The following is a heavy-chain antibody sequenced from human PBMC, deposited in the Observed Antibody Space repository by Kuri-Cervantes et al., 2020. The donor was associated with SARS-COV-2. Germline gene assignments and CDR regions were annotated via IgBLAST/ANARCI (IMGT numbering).Heavy chain of an antibody. CDR2: ISYDGSNK. CDR1: GFTFSSYA. D-gene: IGHD3-22*01. Sequence: GGSLRLSCAASGFTFSSYAMHWVRQAPGKGLEWVSLISYDGSNKFYADSVKGRFTISRDNAKNSLYLQMNSLRAEDTAVYYCARDSSGYTDTWGQGTLVTVSS. CDR3: ARDSSGYTDT. V-gene: IGHV3-30*03. J-gene: IGHJ4*02.